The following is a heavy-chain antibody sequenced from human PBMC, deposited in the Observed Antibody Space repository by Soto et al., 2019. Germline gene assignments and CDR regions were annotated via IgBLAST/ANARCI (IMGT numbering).Heavy chain of an antibody. V-gene: IGHV3-11*06. CDR2: ISSSSTYT. Sequence: QVQLVESGGGLVKPGGSLRLSCATSGFTFSDYYMSWARQAPGKGLEWVSYISSSSTYTNYADSVKGRFTISRDNAKNSLYLQMNSLRAEDTAVYYCAGKQWEPSGNYYFDYWGQGTLVTVSS. J-gene: IGHJ4*02. CDR1: GFTFSDYY. D-gene: IGHD1-26*01. CDR3: AGKQWEPSGNYYFDY.